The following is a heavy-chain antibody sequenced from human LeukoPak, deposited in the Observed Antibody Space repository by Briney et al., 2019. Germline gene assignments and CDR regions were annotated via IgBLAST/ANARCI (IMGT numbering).Heavy chain of an antibody. CDR3: ARGRGYNSFDY. V-gene: IGHV4-34*01. Sequence: PSETLSLTCAVYGGSFSGYYWSWIRQPPGKGLEWIGEINHSGSTNYNPSLKSRVTISVDTSKNQFSLSLNSVTAADTAVYYCARGRGYNSFDYWGQGTLVTVSS. CDR2: INHSGST. J-gene: IGHJ4*02. D-gene: IGHD5-24*01. CDR1: GGSFSGYY.